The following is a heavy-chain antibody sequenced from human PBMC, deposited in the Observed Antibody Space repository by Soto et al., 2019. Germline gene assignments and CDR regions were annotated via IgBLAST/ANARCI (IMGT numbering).Heavy chain of an antibody. CDR3: AKGIYSSGYSALDY. D-gene: IGHD3-22*01. J-gene: IGHJ4*02. V-gene: IGHV3-30*18. Sequence: QVQLVESGGGVVQPGRSLRLSCAASGFTFSSYGMHWVRQAPGKGLEWVAVISYDGSNKDYADSVKGRFTISRDNSKNTLYLQMNSLRAEDTAVYYCAKGIYSSGYSALDYWGQGTLVTVSS. CDR2: ISYDGSNK. CDR1: GFTFSSYG.